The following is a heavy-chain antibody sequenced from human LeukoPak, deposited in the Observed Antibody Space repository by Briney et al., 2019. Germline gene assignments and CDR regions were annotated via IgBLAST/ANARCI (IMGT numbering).Heavy chain of an antibody. D-gene: IGHD3-10*01. Sequence: GGSLRLSCAASGFTFSSYGMHWVRQAPGKGLEWVAVISYDGSNKYYADSVKGRFTISRDNSKNTLYLQMNSLRAEDTAVYYCAKGRILGSYYSPLDYWGQGTLVIVSS. CDR3: AKGRILGSYYSPLDY. CDR2: ISYDGSNK. J-gene: IGHJ4*02. CDR1: GFTFSSYG. V-gene: IGHV3-30*18.